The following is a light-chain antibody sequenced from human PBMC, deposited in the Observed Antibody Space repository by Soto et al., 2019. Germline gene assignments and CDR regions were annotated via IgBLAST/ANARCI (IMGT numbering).Light chain of an antibody. CDR2: DVR. CDR1: SSDIGAYNY. J-gene: IGLJ1*01. Sequence: QSALTQPASVSGSPGQSITISCTGTSSDIGAYNYVSWYRHHPGKAPKLMIYDVRNRPSGVSNRFSGSKSGNTASLTISGLQPEDEADYYCSSFTSSSTDVFGTGTKVTVL. CDR3: SSFTSSSTDV. V-gene: IGLV2-14*03.